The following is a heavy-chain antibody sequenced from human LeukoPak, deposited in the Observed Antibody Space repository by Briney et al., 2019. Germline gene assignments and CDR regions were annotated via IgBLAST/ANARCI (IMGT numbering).Heavy chain of an antibody. D-gene: IGHD6-13*01. CDR2: INHSGSN. V-gene: IGHV4-39*07. Sequence: SESLSLTCTVSGGSISSSSYCWGWVRQPPGEGREWNGEINHSGSNTYTPSPMSRVTISVATSNNQSSLKPSSVTAADTAVYYCARGPIAAAVVFDYWGQGTLVTVSS. J-gene: IGHJ4*02. CDR1: GGSISSSSYC. CDR3: ARGPIAAAVVFDY.